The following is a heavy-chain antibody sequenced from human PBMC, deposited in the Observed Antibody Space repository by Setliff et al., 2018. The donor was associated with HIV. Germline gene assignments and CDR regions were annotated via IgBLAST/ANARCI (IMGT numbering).Heavy chain of an antibody. V-gene: IGHV4-4*08. D-gene: IGHD3-16*01. CDR3: ASTPQGAGYYYYMDV. J-gene: IGHJ6*03. CDR2: IYTSGST. Sequence: SETLSLTCTVSGGSISSYYWSWIRQPPGKGLEWVGYIYTSGSTNYNPSLKSRVTISVDTSKNQFSLKLSSVTAADTAVYYCASTPQGAGYYYYMDVWGKGTTVTVSS. CDR1: GGSISSYY.